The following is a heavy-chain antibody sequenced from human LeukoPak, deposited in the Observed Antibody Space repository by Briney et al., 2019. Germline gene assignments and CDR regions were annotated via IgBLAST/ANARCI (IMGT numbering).Heavy chain of an antibody. D-gene: IGHD3-10*01. CDR3: AKDHSSGYPEAFDI. CDR2: ISGSGGST. J-gene: IGHJ3*02. V-gene: IGHV3-23*01. CDR1: GFTFSSYA. Sequence: GGSLRLSCAASGFTFSSYAMSWVRQAPGKGLEWVSGISGSGGSTYYADSMKGRFTISRDNSKNTLFLQMSSLRAEDTAVYYCAKDHSSGYPEAFDIWGQGTMVTVSS.